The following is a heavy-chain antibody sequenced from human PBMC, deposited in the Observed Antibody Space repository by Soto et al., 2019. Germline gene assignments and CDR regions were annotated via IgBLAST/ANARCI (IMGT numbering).Heavy chain of an antibody. J-gene: IGHJ4*01. CDR1: GGSLSSGGYY. Sequence: SQTLPLTCTVSGGSLSSGGYYWSWIRQDPGTGLEWIGHISYSGSTYYNTSLKSRVTISVDTSRNQFSLIVNPVTAADTAVYYCARGVLHWRQGTLVT. V-gene: IGHV4-31*03. CDR2: ISYSGST. CDR3: ARGVLH.